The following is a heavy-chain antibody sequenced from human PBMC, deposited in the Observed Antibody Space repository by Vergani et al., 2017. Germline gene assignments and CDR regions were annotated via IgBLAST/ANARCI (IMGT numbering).Heavy chain of an antibody. D-gene: IGHD3-16*02. CDR3: ARDHSLLGELSHWFDP. V-gene: IGHV4-59*01. J-gene: IGHJ5*02. Sequence: QVHLQESGPGLVKPSETLSLTCTVSGDSICPYYWSWLRQPPGKGLEFIGYIYYTGSTNYNPSLKSRVTISVDTPKNQLSLRLSSVTAADTAVYYCARDHSLLGELSHWFDPWGQGTLVTVSS. CDR2: IYYTGST. CDR1: GDSICPYY.